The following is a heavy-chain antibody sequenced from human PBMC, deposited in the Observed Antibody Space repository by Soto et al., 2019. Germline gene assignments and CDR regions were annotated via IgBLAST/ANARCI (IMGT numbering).Heavy chain of an antibody. D-gene: IGHD3-10*01. J-gene: IGHJ5*02. V-gene: IGHV1-46*01. Sequence: ASVKVSGKASGYTFTGYYMHCVRQAPGQVLEWMGIINPSGGSTSYAQKFQGRVTMTRDTSTSTVYMELSSLRSEDTAVYYCARDFKYYYGSGSYRNWFDPWGQGTLVTVSS. CDR3: ARDFKYYYGSGSYRNWFDP. CDR1: GYTFTGYY. CDR2: INPSGGST.